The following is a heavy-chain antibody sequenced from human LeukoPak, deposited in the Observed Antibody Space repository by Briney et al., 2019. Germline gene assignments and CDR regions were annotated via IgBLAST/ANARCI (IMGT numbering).Heavy chain of an antibody. CDR1: GYTFTGYY. V-gene: IGHV1-2*02. J-gene: IGHJ4*02. CDR3: ARERDDFWSGPTDY. Sequence: ASVKVSCKASGYTFTGYYMRWVRQAPGQGLGWMGGINPNSGGTNYAQKFQGRVTMTRDTSISTAYMELSRLRSDDTAVYYCARERDDFWSGPTDYWGQGTLVTVSS. D-gene: IGHD3-3*01. CDR2: INPNSGGT.